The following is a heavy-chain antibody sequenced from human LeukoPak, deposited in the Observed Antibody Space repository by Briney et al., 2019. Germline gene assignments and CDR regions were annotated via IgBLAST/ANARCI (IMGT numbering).Heavy chain of an antibody. J-gene: IGHJ4*02. D-gene: IGHD3-22*01. CDR1: GLSFSGYS. CDR3: ARDASFYDNSDSSGY. Sequence: GGSLRLSCAASGLSFSGYSMNWVRQAPGKGLEWVSYISGSGKTTYYGDSVKGRFTISRDNAKNSLFLQMNSLRAEDTAIYYCARDASFYDNSDSSGYWGQGTLVTVSS. CDR2: ISGSGKTT. V-gene: IGHV3-48*04.